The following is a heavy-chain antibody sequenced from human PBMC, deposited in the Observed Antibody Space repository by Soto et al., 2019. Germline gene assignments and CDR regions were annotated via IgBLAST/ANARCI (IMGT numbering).Heavy chain of an antibody. D-gene: IGHD6-13*01. V-gene: IGHV3-64D*06. CDR1: GFTVSSYA. CDR3: LKGRKSSSWFDAFDI. J-gene: IGHJ3*02. Sequence: GGSLRVSCSASGFTVSSYAMHWVRQSPGKGLEYVSAISSNGGSTYYADSVKGRFTVSRDNSKNTLYLQMSSLRAEDTAVYYCLKGRKSSSWFDAFDIWGQGTMVTVSS. CDR2: ISSNGGST.